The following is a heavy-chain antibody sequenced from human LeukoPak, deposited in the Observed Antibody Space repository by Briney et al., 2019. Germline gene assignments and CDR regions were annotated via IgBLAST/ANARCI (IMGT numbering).Heavy chain of an antibody. Sequence: PSETLSLTCSVSGDSVSSDTGGYYWTWIRQRPGKGLEWIGNIHSSGSTSYNPSLRSRLSISRDRSKNQFSLKLTPVTAADTAFYYCARDRGDYSGDPGYFDYWGQGPLVTVSS. D-gene: IGHD4-23*01. CDR1: GDSVSSDTGGYY. CDR2: IHSSGST. V-gene: IGHV4-31*03. J-gene: IGHJ4*02. CDR3: ARDRGDYSGDPGYFDY.